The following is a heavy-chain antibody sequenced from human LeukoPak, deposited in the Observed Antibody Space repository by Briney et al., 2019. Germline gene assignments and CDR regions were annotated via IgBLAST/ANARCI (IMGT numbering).Heavy chain of an antibody. D-gene: IGHD3-9*01. CDR2: ITTHGSP. J-gene: IGHJ6*03. V-gene: IGHV4-4*09. Sequence: KGLEWIGFITTHGSPNHNPYLKTHVTISIDTSKSQFSLKLSSVTAADTAVYYCARRSYHLLTVYYNGGNYHYYYTYVWDKGIRV. CDR3: ARRSYHLLTVYYNGGNYHYYYTYV.